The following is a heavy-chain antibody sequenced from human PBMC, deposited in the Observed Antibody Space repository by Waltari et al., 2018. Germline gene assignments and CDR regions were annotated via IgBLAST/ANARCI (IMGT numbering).Heavy chain of an antibody. V-gene: IGHV3-48*03. CDR1: GFTSGSYE. J-gene: IGHJ4*02. Sequence: EVQLVESGGGLVQPGGSRRLPCAASGFTSGSYERTWVRQAPGKGREWVSYISSSGSTIYYADSVKGRFTISRDNAKNSLYLQMNSLRAEDTAVYYCARGADSSSSGENFDYWGQGTLVTVSS. CDR2: ISSSGSTI. D-gene: IGHD6-6*01. CDR3: ARGADSSSSGENFDY.